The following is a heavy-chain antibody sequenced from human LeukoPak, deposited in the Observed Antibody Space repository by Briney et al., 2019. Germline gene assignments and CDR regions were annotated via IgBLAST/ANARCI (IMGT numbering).Heavy chain of an antibody. CDR2: IIASLDTA. Sequence: SVKVSCKASGGSFSDYSISWVRQAPGQGLEWMGRIIASLDTAHYAQKFQGRFTITADKSTTTVYMELSSLRSDDTAVYYCVRSGYDYDWFDPWGQGTLVTVSS. CDR1: GGSFSDYS. V-gene: IGHV1-69*08. J-gene: IGHJ5*02. D-gene: IGHD5-12*01. CDR3: VRSGYDYDWFDP.